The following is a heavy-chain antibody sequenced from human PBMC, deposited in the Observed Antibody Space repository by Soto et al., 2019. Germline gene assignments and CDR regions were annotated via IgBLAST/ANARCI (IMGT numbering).Heavy chain of an antibody. CDR3: ASRVPGYCAAGRSCYAYFDN. J-gene: IGHJ4*02. CDR1: GFSVSSNY. Sequence: EVRLVESGGGLVHPGGSLRLSCAASGFSVSSNYMRWVRQAPGKGLEWVSVLYSGSDTYELHYADSVRGGFTISRHNAKDTLFLEMNRLRLEDTARYFCASRVPGYCAAGRSCYAYFDNWGQGTIVTVSS. V-gene: IGHV3-66*01. CDR2: LYSGSDT. D-gene: IGHD2-2*01.